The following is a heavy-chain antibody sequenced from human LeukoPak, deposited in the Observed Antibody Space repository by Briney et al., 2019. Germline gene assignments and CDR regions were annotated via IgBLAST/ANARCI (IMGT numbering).Heavy chain of an antibody. CDR2: ISNDGNNK. D-gene: IGHD6-13*01. Sequence: GGSLRLSCAASGFXFSCCGIHWVRQAPGKGLEWVAVISNDGNNKYYADSVKGRFTISRDNSKNTLYLQMNSLRAEDTAVYYCAKRYSSSWNIDYWGQGTLVTVSS. J-gene: IGHJ4*02. CDR1: GFXFSCCG. CDR3: AKRYSSSWNIDY. V-gene: IGHV3-30*18.